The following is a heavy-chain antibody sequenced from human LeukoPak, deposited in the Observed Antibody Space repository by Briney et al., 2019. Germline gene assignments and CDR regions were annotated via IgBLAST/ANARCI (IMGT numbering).Heavy chain of an antibody. V-gene: IGHV3-30-3*01. CDR2: ISYDGSNK. D-gene: IGHD6-13*01. Sequence: PERSLRLSCAASGFTFSSYAMHWVRQAPGKGLEWVAVISYDGSNKYYADSVKGRFTISRDNSKNTLYLQMNSLRAEDTAVYYCARDWYSSSWPPDYWGQGTLVTVSS. J-gene: IGHJ4*02. CDR3: ARDWYSSSWPPDY. CDR1: GFTFSSYA.